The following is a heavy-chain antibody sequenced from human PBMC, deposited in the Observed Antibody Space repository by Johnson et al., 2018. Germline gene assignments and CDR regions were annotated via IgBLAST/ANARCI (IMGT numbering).Heavy chain of an antibody. D-gene: IGHD4/OR15-4a*01. CDR1: GFTFSSYD. CDR2: IDTAGDT. Sequence: VQLVESGGGLVQPGGSLRLSCAASGFTFSSYDMHWVRQATGKGLECVSTIDTAGDTYSPDSVKGRFTISRDNANNSLYLQMNSLRAEDTAVYYCAKVHYGDPNALDIWGQGTMVTVSS. CDR3: AKVHYGDPNALDI. V-gene: IGHV3-13*01. J-gene: IGHJ3*02.